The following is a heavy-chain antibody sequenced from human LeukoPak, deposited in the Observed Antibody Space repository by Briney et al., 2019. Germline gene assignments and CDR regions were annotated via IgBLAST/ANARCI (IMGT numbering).Heavy chain of an antibody. D-gene: IGHD6-13*01. CDR3: AKDLSPDSSSWYYYYYGMDV. CDR2: ISGSGGST. CDR1: GFTFSSYA. V-gene: IGHV3-23*01. Sequence: GGSLRLSCAASGFTFSSYAMSWVRQAPGKGLEWVSAISGSGGSTYYADSVKGRFTISRDYSKNTLYLQMNSLRAEDTAVYYCAKDLSPDSSSWYYYYYGMDVWGQGTTVTVSS. J-gene: IGHJ6*02.